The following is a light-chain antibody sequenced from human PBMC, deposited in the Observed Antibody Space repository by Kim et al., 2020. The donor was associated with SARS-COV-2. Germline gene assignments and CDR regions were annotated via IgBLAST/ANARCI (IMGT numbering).Light chain of an antibody. Sequence: DIQMTQSPSSLSASVGDRVTIPCRASQSISSYLNWYQQKPGKAPQLLIYAASTLQTGVPSRFSGGGSGTNFTLTISSLQPEDFATYYCQQTYRTPFPFGQGTKLEI. J-gene: IGKJ2*01. V-gene: IGKV1-39*01. CDR3: QQTYRTPFP. CDR2: AAS. CDR1: QSISSY.